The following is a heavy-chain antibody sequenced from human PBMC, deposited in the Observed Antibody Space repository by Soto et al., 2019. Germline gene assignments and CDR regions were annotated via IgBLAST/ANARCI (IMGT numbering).Heavy chain of an antibody. CDR2: INPNSGGT. V-gene: IGHV1-2*02. D-gene: IGHD3-22*01. CDR1: GYTFTGYY. CDR3: ARGVGYDRISIDY. J-gene: IGHJ4*02. Sequence: ASVKVSCKASGYTFTGYYMHWVRQAPGQGLEWMGWINPNSGGTNYAQKFQGRVTMTRDTSNSTAYMELSRLRSDDTAVYYCARGVGYDRISIDYWVQGTRIIVTS.